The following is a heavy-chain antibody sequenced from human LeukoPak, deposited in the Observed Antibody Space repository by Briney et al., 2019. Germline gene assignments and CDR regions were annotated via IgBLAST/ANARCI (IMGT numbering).Heavy chain of an antibody. CDR1: GYSFSNYW. D-gene: IGHD1-26*01. J-gene: IGHJ4*02. CDR2: IYLGDSDT. V-gene: IGHV5-51*01. Sequence: GESLKISCKGSGYSFSNYWIAWVRQMPGKGLEWMGIIYLGDSDTRYSPSFQGQVTISADRSISTASLQWSSLKASDTAMYYCARRSGSFQGDYNFDFWGQGTLVTVSS. CDR3: ARRSGSFQGDYNFDF.